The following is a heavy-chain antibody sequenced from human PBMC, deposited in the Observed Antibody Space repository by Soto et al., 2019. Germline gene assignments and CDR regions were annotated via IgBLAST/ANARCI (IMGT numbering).Heavy chain of an antibody. D-gene: IGHD5-12*01. Sequence: QVQLVQSGADVRQPASSVKVSCKTSGGTFSSYAISWVRQAPGQGLEWMGGIVPIVGTTTYAQKFQGRVTITADEATSTAYMQLSRLRSDDTAVYYCVRVVAIPGYPDHWGQGTLVTVSS. J-gene: IGHJ4*02. CDR2: IVPIVGTT. CDR3: VRVVAIPGYPDH. CDR1: GGTFSSYA. V-gene: IGHV1-69*12.